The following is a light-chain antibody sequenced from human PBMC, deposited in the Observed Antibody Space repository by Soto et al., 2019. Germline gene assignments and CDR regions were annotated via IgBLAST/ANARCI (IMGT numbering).Light chain of an antibody. Sequence: EIVMTQSPATLSVSPGERATLSCRASQSVSSKLAWYQQKPGQAPRLLIYGASTRATGIPARFSGSGSGTEFTLSISSLQSEDFAVYYCKQYKEWPPFTFGQGTRLEIK. CDR3: KQYKEWPPFT. V-gene: IGKV3-15*01. CDR1: QSVSSK. CDR2: GAS. J-gene: IGKJ5*01.